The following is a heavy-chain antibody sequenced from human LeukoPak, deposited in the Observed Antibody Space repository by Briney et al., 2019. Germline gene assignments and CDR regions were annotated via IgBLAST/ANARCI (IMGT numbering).Heavy chain of an antibody. CDR3: ARELVSLGTGYFDL. CDR1: AFTFRTYG. D-gene: IGHD7-27*01. J-gene: IGHJ2*01. CDR2: ITGSSTWT. V-gene: IGHV3-23*01. Sequence: PGGSLRLSCEASAFTFRTYGMTWDRQAPGKGLEWVSGITGSSTWTYYADSVKGWFTISRDNSKNTLHLQMDSLRAEDTAIYYCARELVSLGTGYFDLWGRGTMVTVSS.